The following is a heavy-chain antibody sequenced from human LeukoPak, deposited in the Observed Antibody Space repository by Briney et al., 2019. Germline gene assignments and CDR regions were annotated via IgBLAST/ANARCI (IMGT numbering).Heavy chain of an antibody. D-gene: IGHD4-17*01. J-gene: IGHJ6*03. CDR3: ARSYGDYVHYMDV. V-gene: IGHV1-46*01. CDR1: GYTFTSYY. Sequence: ASVKASCKASGYTFTSYYMHWVRQAPGQGLEWMGIINPSGGSTSYAQKFQGRVTMTRDMSTSTVYMELSSLRSEDTAVYYCARSYGDYVHYMDVWGKGTTVNVSS. CDR2: INPSGGST.